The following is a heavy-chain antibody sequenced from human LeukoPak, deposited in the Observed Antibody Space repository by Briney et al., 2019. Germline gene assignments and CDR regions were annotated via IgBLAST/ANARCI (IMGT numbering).Heavy chain of an antibody. V-gene: IGHV3-33*01. CDR1: GFTFSSSG. D-gene: IGHD4-11*01. Sequence: PGGPLRLSCAASGFTFSSSGMHWVRQAPGKGLEWVAVIWYDGSNKYYADSVKGRFTISRDNSKNTLYLQMNSLLAEDTAVYYCARDNDYKFDYWGQGTLVTVSS. J-gene: IGHJ4*02. CDR2: IWYDGSNK. CDR3: ARDNDYKFDY.